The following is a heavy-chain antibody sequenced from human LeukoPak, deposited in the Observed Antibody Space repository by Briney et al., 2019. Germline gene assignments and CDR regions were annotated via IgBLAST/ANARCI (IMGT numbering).Heavy chain of an antibody. J-gene: IGHJ4*02. Sequence: SQTLSLTCAVSGDIVSSNSAAWNWIRQSPSRGLEWLGRTYYRSKWYNDYAVSVKSRITINSDTSKNQFSLQLISVTPEDTAVYYCARVPRSGTYLSHYFDYWGLGTLVTVSS. V-gene: IGHV6-1*01. D-gene: IGHD3-10*01. CDR3: ARVPRSGTYLSHYFDY. CDR1: GDIVSSNSAA. CDR2: TYYRSKWYN.